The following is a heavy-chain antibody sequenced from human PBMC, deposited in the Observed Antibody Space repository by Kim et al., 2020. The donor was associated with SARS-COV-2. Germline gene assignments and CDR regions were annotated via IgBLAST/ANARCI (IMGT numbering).Heavy chain of an antibody. CDR2: FDPEDGET. D-gene: IGHD2-2*02. V-gene: IGHV1-24*01. CDR3: ATAPGGYCSSTSCYTFGN. J-gene: IGHJ4*02. Sequence: ASVKVSCKVSGYTLTELSMHWVRQAPGKGLEWMGGFDPEDGETIYAQKFQGRVTMTEDTSTDTAYMELSSLRSEDTAVYYCATAPGGYCSSTSCYTFGNWGQGTLVTVSS. CDR1: GYTLTELS.